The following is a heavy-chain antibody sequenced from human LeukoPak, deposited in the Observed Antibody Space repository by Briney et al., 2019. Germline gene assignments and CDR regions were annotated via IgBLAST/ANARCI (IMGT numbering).Heavy chain of an antibody. V-gene: IGHV3-7*01. CDR1: GFTFSSYW. Sequence: GGSLRLSCAASGFTFSSYWMSWVRQAPGKGLEWVANIKQDGSEKYYVDSVKGRFTISRDNAKNSLYLQMNSLRAEDTAVYYCARDSPYNWKYDASAFDIWGQGTMVTVSS. CDR3: ARDSPYNWKYDASAFDI. J-gene: IGHJ3*02. CDR2: IKQDGSEK. D-gene: IGHD1-7*01.